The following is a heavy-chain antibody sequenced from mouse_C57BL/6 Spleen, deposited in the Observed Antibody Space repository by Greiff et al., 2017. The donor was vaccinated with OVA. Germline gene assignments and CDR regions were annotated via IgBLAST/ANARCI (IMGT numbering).Heavy chain of an antibody. V-gene: IGHV2-5*01. CDR3: AKAPVQYGSSYEERVYAMDY. Sequence: QVQLQQSGPGLVQPSQCLSITCTASGFSFTSYGVHWVRQSPGKGLEWLGVIWRGGRTDYNAAFMSRLSTTKDNYKSQVFFKMNSLQADDTAIYYYAKAPVQYGSSYEERVYAMDYWGQGTAVTVSS. J-gene: IGHJ4*01. CDR1: GFSFTSYG. CDR2: IWRGGRT. D-gene: IGHD1-1*01.